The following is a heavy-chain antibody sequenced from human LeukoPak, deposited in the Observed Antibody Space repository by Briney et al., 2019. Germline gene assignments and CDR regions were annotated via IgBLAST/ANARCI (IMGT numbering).Heavy chain of an antibody. CDR2: INSIRGEI. V-gene: IGHV3-48*02. Sequence: PGGALRLSCVASGVTFSYYSRNWVRQAPGKGGECVSYINSIRGEILYSESVKGRFTISRDDAKNSLYLQMNSLRDADTAVYYCARDHGYAFDYWGQGTLVTVSS. CDR3: ARDHGYAFDY. CDR1: GVTFSYYS. J-gene: IGHJ4*02. D-gene: IGHD5-12*01.